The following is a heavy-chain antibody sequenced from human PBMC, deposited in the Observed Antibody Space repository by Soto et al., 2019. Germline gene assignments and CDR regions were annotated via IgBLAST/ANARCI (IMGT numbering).Heavy chain of an antibody. CDR2: IWYDGSNK. CDR1: GFTFSSYG. V-gene: IGHV3-33*01. J-gene: IGHJ6*02. CDR3: ARARHQKWMEYQLLLKINEPPPQMDV. Sequence: PGGSLRLSCAASGFTFSSYGMHWVRQAPGKGLEWVAVIWYDGSNKYYADSVKGRFTISRDNSKNTLYLQMNSLRAEDTAVYYCARARHQKWMEYQLLLKINEPPPQMDVWGQGTTVTVSS. D-gene: IGHD2-2*01.